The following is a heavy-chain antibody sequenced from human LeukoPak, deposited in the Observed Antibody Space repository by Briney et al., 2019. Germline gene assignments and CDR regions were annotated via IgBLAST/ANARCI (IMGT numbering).Heavy chain of an antibody. D-gene: IGHD1-26*01. CDR1: GFTLSSYG. CDR3: ARVRFSGSYHFDY. CDR2: IWYDGSNK. J-gene: IGHJ4*02. Sequence: GGSLRLSCAASGFTLSSYGMHWVRQAPGKGLEWVAVIWYDGSNKYYADSVKGRFTISRDNSKNTLYLQMNSLRAEDTAVYYCARVRFSGSYHFDYWGQGTLVTVSS. V-gene: IGHV3-33*01.